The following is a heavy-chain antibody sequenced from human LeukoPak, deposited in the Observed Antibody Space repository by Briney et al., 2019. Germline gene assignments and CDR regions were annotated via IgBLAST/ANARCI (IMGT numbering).Heavy chain of an antibody. Sequence: ASVKVSCKASGYTFTGYYMHWARQAPGQGLEWMGWINPNSGGTNYAQKFQGRVTMTRDTSISTAYMELSRLRSDDTAVYYCARASVAGTGSDYWGQGTLVTVSS. CDR3: ARASVAGTGSDY. CDR1: GYTFTGYY. V-gene: IGHV1-2*02. D-gene: IGHD6-19*01. J-gene: IGHJ4*02. CDR2: INPNSGGT.